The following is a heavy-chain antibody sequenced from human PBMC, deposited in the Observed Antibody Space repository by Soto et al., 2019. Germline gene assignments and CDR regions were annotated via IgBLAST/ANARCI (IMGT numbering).Heavy chain of an antibody. CDR1: GGSISSGGYY. V-gene: IGHV4-31*03. J-gene: IGHJ6*02. CDR2: IYYSGST. CDR3: ARVPLEYYYGMDV. Sequence: QVQLQESGPGLVKPSQTLSLTCTVSGGSISSGGYYWSWIRQHPGKGLEWIGYIYYSGSTYYNPSLKSRVXXSXDXXKNQFSLKLSSVTAADTAVYYCARVPLEYYYGMDVWGQGTTVTVSS.